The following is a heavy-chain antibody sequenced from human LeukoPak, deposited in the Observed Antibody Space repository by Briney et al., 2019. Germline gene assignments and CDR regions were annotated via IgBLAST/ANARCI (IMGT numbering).Heavy chain of an antibody. CDR2: IYYSGST. CDR3: AGELEPVTHKRAFDI. Sequence: PSETLSLTCTVSGGSISSYYWSWIRQPPGKGLEWIGYIYYSGSTNYNPSLKSRVTISVDTSKNQFSLKLSSVTAADTAVYYCAGELEPVTHKRAFDIWGQGTMVTVSS. D-gene: IGHD4-17*01. CDR1: GGSISSYY. V-gene: IGHV4-59*01. J-gene: IGHJ3*02.